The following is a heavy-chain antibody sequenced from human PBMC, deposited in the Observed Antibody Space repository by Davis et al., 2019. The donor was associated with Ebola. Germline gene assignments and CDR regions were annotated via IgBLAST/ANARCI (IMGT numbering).Heavy chain of an antibody. D-gene: IGHD3-3*01. Sequence: GESLKISCAASGFTFSSYWMSWVRQAPGKGLEWVANIKQDGSEKYYVDSVKGRFTISRDNAKNSLYRQMNSLRAEDTAVYYCARDHPEYYDFWSGYYRYWGQGTLVTVSS. CDR3: ARDHPEYYDFWSGYYRY. CDR2: IKQDGSEK. J-gene: IGHJ4*02. CDR1: GFTFSSYW. V-gene: IGHV3-7*01.